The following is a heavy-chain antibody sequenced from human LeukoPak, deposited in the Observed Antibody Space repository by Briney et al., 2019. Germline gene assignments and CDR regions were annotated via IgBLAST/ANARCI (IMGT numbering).Heavy chain of an antibody. V-gene: IGHV4-4*07. CDR2: IYATGST. D-gene: IGHD2-15*01. CDR3: AREGDCSGGSCYSGPFDY. Sequence: SETLSLTCTVSGGSISSYDWSWIRQPAGKGLEWIGQIYATGSTNYNPSLKSRVTMSVDTSENQFSLELTSVTAADTAVYYCAREGDCSGGSCYSGPFDYWGQGTLVTVSS. CDR1: GGSISSYD. J-gene: IGHJ4*02.